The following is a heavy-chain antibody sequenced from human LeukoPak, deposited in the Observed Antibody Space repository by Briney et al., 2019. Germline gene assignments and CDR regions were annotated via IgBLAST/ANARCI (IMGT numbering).Heavy chain of an antibody. Sequence: GGSLRLSCAASGFIFSSYAMLWVRQAPGKGLEWVAVISYDGSNKYYADSVKGRFTISRDNSKNTLYLQMNSLRAEDTAVYYCARGYCSSTSCPRYYFDYWGQGTLVTVSS. V-gene: IGHV3-30-3*01. CDR3: ARGYCSSTSCPRYYFDY. CDR1: GFIFSSYA. J-gene: IGHJ4*02. D-gene: IGHD2-2*01. CDR2: ISYDGSNK.